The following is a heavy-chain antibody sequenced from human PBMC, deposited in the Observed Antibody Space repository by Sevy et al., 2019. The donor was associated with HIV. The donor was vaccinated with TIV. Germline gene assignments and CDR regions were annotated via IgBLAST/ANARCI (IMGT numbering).Heavy chain of an antibody. CDR2: IYYSGST. CDR1: GGSISSSSYY. D-gene: IGHD3-10*01. Sequence: SESLSLTCTVSGGSISSSSYYWGWIRQPPGKGLEWIGSIYYSGSTYYNPSLKSRVTISVDTSKNQFSLKLSSVTAADTAVYYCARQYYYGSWSYPEYFQHWGHGTLVTVSS. CDR3: ARQYYYGSWSYPEYFQH. V-gene: IGHV4-39*01. J-gene: IGHJ1*01.